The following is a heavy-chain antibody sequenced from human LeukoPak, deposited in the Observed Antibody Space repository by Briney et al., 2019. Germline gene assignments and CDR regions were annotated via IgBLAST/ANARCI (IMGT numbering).Heavy chain of an antibody. CDR1: GGSIRSSDDY. CDR2: IYYTGSS. D-gene: IGHD3-22*01. Sequence: SETLTLTCSVSGGSIRSSDDYWGFVRQTPGKGLEWMGSIYYTGSSHYNPSLKSRATISVDTSKNQFSLKLTSVTAADTAVYYCTRAASSGPLFTYHMDVWGKGTTVTVSS. CDR3: TRAASSGPLFTYHMDV. J-gene: IGHJ6*03. V-gene: IGHV4-39*07.